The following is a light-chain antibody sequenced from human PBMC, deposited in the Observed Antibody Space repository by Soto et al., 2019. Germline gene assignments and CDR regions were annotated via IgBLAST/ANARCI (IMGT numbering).Light chain of an antibody. CDR3: CSYAGAFTYV. J-gene: IGLJ1*01. V-gene: IGLV1-47*01. CDR2: RNN. Sequence: QSVLSQPPSASGTPGQRVTISCAGSNSNIGNNYVYWYQQLPGTAPKLLIYRNNQRPSGVPDRISGSKSGTSASLAISGLRSEDEADYYCCSYAGAFTYVFGSGTKLTVL. CDR1: NSNIGNNY.